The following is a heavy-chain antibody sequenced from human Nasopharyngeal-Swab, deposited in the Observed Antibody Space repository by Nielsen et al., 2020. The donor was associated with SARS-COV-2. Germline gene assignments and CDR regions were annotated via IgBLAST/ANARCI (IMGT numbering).Heavy chain of an antibody. CDR3: ARLHFYYMDF. J-gene: IGHJ6*03. CDR1: GFTFNNYW. V-gene: IGHV3-53*01. CDR2: HYVDGRT. Sequence: GESLKISCTASGFTFNNYWMDWVRQAPGKGLEWVSIHYVDGRTEYAVSVKGRFAISRDSSKNIVSLQMNTVRAEDTGLYFCARLHFYYMDFWGKGTTVTVSS.